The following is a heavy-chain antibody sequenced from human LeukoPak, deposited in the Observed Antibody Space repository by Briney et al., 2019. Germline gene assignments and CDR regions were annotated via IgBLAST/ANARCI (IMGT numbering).Heavy chain of an antibody. CDR2: MHYSGDS. V-gene: IGHV4-59*01. CDR3: ARDLELERNRWNYFES. CDR1: GGSIRGYF. J-gene: IGHJ4*02. D-gene: IGHD1-1*01. Sequence: SETLSLTCTVSGGSIRGYFWSWIRQPPGKGLEWIGSMHYSGDSKYNPSLKSRVSLSIDTSKQQFSLRLSSVTAADTAVYYCARDLELERNRWNYFESWGQGTLVTVSS.